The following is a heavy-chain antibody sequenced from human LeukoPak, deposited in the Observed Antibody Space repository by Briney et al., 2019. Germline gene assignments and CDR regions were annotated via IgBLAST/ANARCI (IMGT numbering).Heavy chain of an antibody. V-gene: IGHV1-69*06. CDR1: GGTFSSYA. D-gene: IGHD2-21*02. CDR3: ARALDCGGDCYSTLFDS. Sequence: ASVKVSCKASGGTFSSYAISWVRQAPGQGLEWMGGIIPIFGTANYAQKFQGRVTITADKSTSTAYMELSSLRSEDTAVYYCARALDCGGDCYSTLFDSWGQGTLVTVSS. J-gene: IGHJ4*02. CDR2: IIPIFGTA.